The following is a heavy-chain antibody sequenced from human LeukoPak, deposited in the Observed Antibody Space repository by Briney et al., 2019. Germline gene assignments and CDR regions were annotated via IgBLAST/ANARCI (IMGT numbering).Heavy chain of an antibody. CDR2: INHSGST. V-gene: IGHV4-34*01. CDR1: GGSFSGYY. D-gene: IGHD3-22*01. CDR3: ARRGVGEDPMIGYLYFDY. Sequence: PSETLSLTCAVYGGSFSGYYWSWIRQPPGKGLEWIGEINHSGSTNYNPSLKSRVTISVDTSKNQFSLKLSSVTAADTAVYYCARRGVGEDPMIGYLYFDYWGQGTLVTVSS. J-gene: IGHJ4*02.